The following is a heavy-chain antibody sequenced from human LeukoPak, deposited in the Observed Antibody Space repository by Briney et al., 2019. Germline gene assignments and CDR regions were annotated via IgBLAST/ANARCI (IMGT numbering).Heavy chain of an antibody. Sequence: PGGSLRLSCAASGFTFSSYAMSWVRQAPGKGLAWVSAISGSGSSTYYADSVKGRFTISRDNSKNTLYLQMNSLRAEDTAVYYCAKVADYGDYPRYWGQGTLVTVSS. CDR3: AKVADYGDYPRY. CDR1: GFTFSSYA. J-gene: IGHJ4*02. CDR2: ISGSGSST. D-gene: IGHD4-17*01. V-gene: IGHV3-23*01.